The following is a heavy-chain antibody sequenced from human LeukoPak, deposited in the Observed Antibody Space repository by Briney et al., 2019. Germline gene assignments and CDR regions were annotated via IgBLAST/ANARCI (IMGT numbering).Heavy chain of an antibody. CDR3: AKGHRYCTSGNCNSAVDY. CDR1: GFTLSHYA. J-gene: IGHJ4*02. D-gene: IGHD2-15*01. CDR2: IGGGGGST. V-gene: IGHV3-23*01. Sequence: GGSLRLSCSMSGFTLSHYAMSWVRQAPGKGLEWVSTIGGGGGSTDYTASVKGRFTISRDNSKNTLYLQMNSLGAEDTAVYYCAKGHRYCTSGNCNSAVDYWGQGTLVTVSS.